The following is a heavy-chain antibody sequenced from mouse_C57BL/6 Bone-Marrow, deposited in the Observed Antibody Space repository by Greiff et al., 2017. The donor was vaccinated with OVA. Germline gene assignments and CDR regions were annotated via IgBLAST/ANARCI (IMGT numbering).Heavy chain of an antibody. Sequence: VQLQQSGTVLARPGASVKMSCKTSGYTFTSYWMHWVKQRPGPGLELIGAIYPGNSDTSYNQKFKGKAKLTAVTSASTAYMELSSLTNEDSAVYYCTRVVDYDQDFDYWGQGTTLTVSS. CDR2: IYPGNSDT. D-gene: IGHD2-4*01. CDR3: TRVVDYDQDFDY. V-gene: IGHV1-5*01. J-gene: IGHJ2*01. CDR1: GYTFTSYW.